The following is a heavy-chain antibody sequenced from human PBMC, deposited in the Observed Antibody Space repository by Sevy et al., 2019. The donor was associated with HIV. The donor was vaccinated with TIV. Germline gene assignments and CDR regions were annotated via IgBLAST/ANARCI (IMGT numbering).Heavy chain of an antibody. J-gene: IGHJ4*02. CDR3: ARAPGGDETDSRGPIDY. D-gene: IGHD4-17*01. CDR2: INHSGST. Sequence: SETLSLTCAVYGGSFSGYYWSWIRQPPGKGLEWIGEINHSGSTNYNPSLKSRVTISVDTSKNQFSLKLSSVTAADTAVYYCARAPGGDETDSRGPIDYWGQGTLVTVSS. V-gene: IGHV4-34*01. CDR1: GGSFSGYY.